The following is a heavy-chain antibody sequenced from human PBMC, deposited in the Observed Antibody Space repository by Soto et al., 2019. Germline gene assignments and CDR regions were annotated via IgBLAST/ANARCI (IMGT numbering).Heavy chain of an antibody. CDR1: GYSFTSYW. J-gene: IGHJ3*02. Sequence: GESLKISCKGSGYSFTSYWIGWVRQMTGKGLEWMGIIYPGDSDTRYSPSFQGQVTISADKSISTAYLQWSSLKAADTAMYYCARELPPKHKVGATTPYAFDIWGQGTMVTVSS. CDR2: IYPGDSDT. V-gene: IGHV5-51*01. D-gene: IGHD1-26*01. CDR3: ARELPPKHKVGATTPYAFDI.